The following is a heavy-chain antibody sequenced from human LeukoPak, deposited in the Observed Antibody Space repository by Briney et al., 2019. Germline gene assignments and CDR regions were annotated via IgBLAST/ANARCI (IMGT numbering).Heavy chain of an antibody. CDR2: IYYSGST. V-gene: IGHV4-59*01. CDR1: GGSISSYN. J-gene: IGHJ4*02. Sequence: SETLSLTCTVSGGSISSYNWSWIRQPPGKGLEWIGYIYYSGSTNYNPSLKSRVTISVDTSKNQFSLKLSSVTAADTAVYYCARGFPLNYYDSSGYAWYFDYWGQGTLVTVSS. CDR3: ARGFPLNYYDSSGYAWYFDY. D-gene: IGHD3-22*01.